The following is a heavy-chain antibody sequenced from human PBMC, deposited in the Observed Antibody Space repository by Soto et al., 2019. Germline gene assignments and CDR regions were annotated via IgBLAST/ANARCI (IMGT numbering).Heavy chain of an antibody. D-gene: IGHD1-26*01. CDR2: IYYSGST. V-gene: IGHV4-59*01. Sequence: SDTLSLTCTVSGGSISSYYWSWIRQPPGKGLEWIGYIYYSGSTNYNPSLKSRVTISVDTSKNQFSLKLSSVTAADTAVYYCARDPKMGSGSYYYYYGMDVWGQGTTVTVSS. CDR3: ARDPKMGSGSYYYYYGMDV. J-gene: IGHJ6*02. CDR1: GGSISSYY.